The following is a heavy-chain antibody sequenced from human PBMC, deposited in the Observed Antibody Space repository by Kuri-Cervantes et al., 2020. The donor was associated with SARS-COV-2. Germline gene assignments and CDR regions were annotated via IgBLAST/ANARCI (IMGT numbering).Heavy chain of an antibody. CDR1: GFTFSNYP. J-gene: IGHJ4*02. D-gene: IGHD3-3*01. V-gene: IGHV3-30-3*01. CDR2: ISSDGNNK. Sequence: GGSLRLSCAASGFTFSNYPMHWVRQAPGKGLEWVAVISSDGNNKYYADSVKGRFTISRDNSKNTLYLQMNSLRAEDTAVYYCAKVHITIFGVVEYYFDYWGQGTLVTVSS. CDR3: AKVHITIFGVVEYYFDY.